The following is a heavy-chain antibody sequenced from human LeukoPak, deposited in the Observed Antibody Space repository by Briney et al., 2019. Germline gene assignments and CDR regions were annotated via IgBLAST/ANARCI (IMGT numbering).Heavy chain of an antibody. CDR2: IYSGGST. CDR3: ARRPSRGYDFDYYYGMDV. CDR1: GFTVSSNY. D-gene: IGHD5-12*01. V-gene: IGHV3-53*05. J-gene: IGHJ6*02. Sequence: GGSLRLSCAASGFTVSSNYMSWVRQAPGKGLEWVSVIYSGGSTYYADSVKGRFTISRDNSKNTLYLQMNSLRSEDTAVYYCARRPSRGYDFDYYYGMDVWGQGTTVTVSS.